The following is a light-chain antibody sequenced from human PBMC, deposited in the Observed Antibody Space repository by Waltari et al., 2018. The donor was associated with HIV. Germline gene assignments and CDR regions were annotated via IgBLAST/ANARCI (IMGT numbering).Light chain of an antibody. V-gene: IGKV4-1*01. CDR1: QSVLYSSNNKNF. CDR2: LAS. J-gene: IGKJ3*01. CDR3: QQYYTTPRT. Sequence: DIVLTQSPDSLAVSLGERATINCKSSQSVLYSSNNKNFLAWYQQKPGQPPKLLVYLASSREFGVPDRFSGSGSGTDFTLTISSLQAEDVAVYYCQQYYTTPRTFGPGTTVDIK.